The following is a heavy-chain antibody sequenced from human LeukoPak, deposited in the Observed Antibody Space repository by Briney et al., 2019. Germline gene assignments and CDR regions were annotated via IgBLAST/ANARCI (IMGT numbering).Heavy chain of an antibody. V-gene: IGHV3-7*01. CDR2: IKQDGSEK. D-gene: IGHD3-10*01. CDR1: GFTFSSYW. Sequence: GSLRLSCAASGFTFSSYWMSWVRQAPAKGLEWVANIKQDGSEKYYVDSVKGRFTISRDNAKNSLYLQMNSLRAEDTAVYYCARSNPYYYGSGSYGGLFDYWGQGTLVTVSS. J-gene: IGHJ4*02. CDR3: ARSNPYYYGSGSYGGLFDY.